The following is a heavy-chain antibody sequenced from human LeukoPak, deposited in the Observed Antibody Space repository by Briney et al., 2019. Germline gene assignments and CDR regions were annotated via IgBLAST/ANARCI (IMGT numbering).Heavy chain of an antibody. Sequence: EASVKVSCKASGYTFTSYGISWVRQAPGQGLEWMGWISAYNNHYTNHTQKLQGRVTMTTDTSTSTAYMELRSLRSDDTALYYCARDGHSSGYYQTDAFHIWGQGTMVTVSS. V-gene: IGHV1-18*01. CDR2: ISAYNNHYT. CDR1: GYTFTSYG. J-gene: IGHJ3*02. CDR3: ARDGHSSGYYQTDAFHI. D-gene: IGHD3-22*01.